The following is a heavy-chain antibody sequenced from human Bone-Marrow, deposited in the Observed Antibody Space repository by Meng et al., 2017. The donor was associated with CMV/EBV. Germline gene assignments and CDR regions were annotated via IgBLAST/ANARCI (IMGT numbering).Heavy chain of an antibody. V-gene: IGHV1-8*02. CDR1: GYTFTDYY. Sequence: ASVKVSCKASGYTFTDYYMHWVRQATGQGLEWMGWMNPNSGNTGYAQKFQGRVTMTRNTSISTAYMELSSLRSEDTAVYYCARRGVPGMAVWGQGTTVTFAS. D-gene: IGHD3-10*01. CDR3: ARRGVPGMAV. CDR2: MNPNSGNT. J-gene: IGHJ6*02.